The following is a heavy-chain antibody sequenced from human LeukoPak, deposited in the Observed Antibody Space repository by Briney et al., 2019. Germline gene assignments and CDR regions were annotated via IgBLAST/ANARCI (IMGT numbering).Heavy chain of an antibody. CDR3: ARDVTDILTGYYNDY. D-gene: IGHD3-9*01. Sequence: SETLSLTCTVSGYSITSGYDWGWIRQPPGKGLEWIASIYYRRTTYYNPSLKSRVTISINTSTNQFSLRLSSMTAADTAVYYCARDVTDILTGYYNDYWGQGTLVTVSS. CDR1: GYSITSGYD. V-gene: IGHV4-38-2*02. CDR2: IYYRRTT. J-gene: IGHJ4*02.